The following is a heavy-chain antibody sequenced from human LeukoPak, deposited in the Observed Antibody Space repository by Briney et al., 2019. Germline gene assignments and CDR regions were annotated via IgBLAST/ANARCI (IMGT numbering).Heavy chain of an antibody. D-gene: IGHD2-2*02. V-gene: IGHV4-31*03. CDR2: IYYSGCT. J-gene: IGHJ6*02. CDR1: GGSISSGGYY. CDR3: ARDRGRYCSSTSCYRGVGYYYGMDV. Sequence: SQTLSLTCTVSGGSISSGGYYWSWIRQHPGKGLEWIGYIYYSGCTYYNPSLKSRVTISVDTSKNQFSLKLSSVTAADTAVYYCARDRGRYCSSTSCYRGVGYYYGMDVWGQGTTVTVSS.